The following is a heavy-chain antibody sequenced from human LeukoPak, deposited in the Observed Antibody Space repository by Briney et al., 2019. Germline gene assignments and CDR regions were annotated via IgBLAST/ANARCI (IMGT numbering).Heavy chain of an antibody. V-gene: IGHV3-23*01. D-gene: IGHD3-3*01. CDR2: IHAGGSDP. Sequence: GGSLRLSCAASGFTFSSSPMGWVRQAPGKGLEWVSSIHAGGSDPFYGDSVQGRFTISRDNSKNTLSLQLNSLRVEDTAVYFCVKGGHHFNPFFYCGRGTLVTVSS. CDR3: VKGGHHFNPFFY. CDR1: GFTFSSSP. J-gene: IGHJ4*02.